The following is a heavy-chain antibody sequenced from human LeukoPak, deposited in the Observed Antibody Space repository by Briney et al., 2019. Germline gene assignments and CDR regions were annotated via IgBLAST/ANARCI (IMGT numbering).Heavy chain of an antibody. CDR2: FDPEDGET. Sequence: AASVKVSCKVSGYTLTELSMHWVRQAPGKGLEWMGGFDPEDGETIYAQKFQGRVTMTEDTSTDTAYMELSSLRSEDTAVYYCATINCSGGSCYKIYYFDYWGQGTLVTVSS. J-gene: IGHJ4*02. V-gene: IGHV1-24*01. CDR1: GYTLTELS. D-gene: IGHD2-15*01. CDR3: ATINCSGGSCYKIYYFDY.